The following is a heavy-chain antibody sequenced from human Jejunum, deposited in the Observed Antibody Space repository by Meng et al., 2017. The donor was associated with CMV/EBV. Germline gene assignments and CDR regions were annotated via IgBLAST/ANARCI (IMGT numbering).Heavy chain of an antibody. J-gene: IGHJ2*01. CDR1: GYTFTDYY. CDR3: ALGLYTTSRFFDL. CDR2: VDPEDGET. Sequence: CKVSGYTFTDYYIHWVQQAPGKGLEWMGLVDPEDGETIYAEKSQGRVTISADTSTDTIYMELSSLRSEDTAVYFCALGLYTTSRFFDLWGRGTLV. V-gene: IGHV1-69-2*01. D-gene: IGHD1-14*01.